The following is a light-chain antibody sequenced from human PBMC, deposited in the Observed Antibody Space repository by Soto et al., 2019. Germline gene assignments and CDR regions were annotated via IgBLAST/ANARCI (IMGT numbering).Light chain of an antibody. J-gene: IGKJ2*01. CDR2: GAS. CDR1: QSVSSNY. CDR3: QQYGGSPRT. V-gene: IGKV3-20*01. Sequence: EIVLTQSPGTLSLSPGERATLSCRASQSVSSNYLAWYQQKPGQAPRLLIYGASTRATGIPDRFSGSGSGTDLTLTIGRLEPEDFAVYYCQQYGGSPRTFGQGTKLEIK.